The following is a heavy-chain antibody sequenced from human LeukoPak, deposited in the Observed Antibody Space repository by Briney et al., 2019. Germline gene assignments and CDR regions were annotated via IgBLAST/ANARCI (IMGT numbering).Heavy chain of an antibody. CDR1: GGPITEYY. CDR3: ARNRSVTTTPGFDH. Sequence: PSETLSLTCSVSGGPITEYYWSWIRQPPGKGLEWIGYIYHTGSTNYSPSLKSRVTMSVDTSKNQFSLMLSSVTAADTAVYYCARNRSVTTTPGFDHWGQGTLVTVSS. CDR2: IYHTGST. V-gene: IGHV4-4*09. D-gene: IGHD4-17*01. J-gene: IGHJ4*02.